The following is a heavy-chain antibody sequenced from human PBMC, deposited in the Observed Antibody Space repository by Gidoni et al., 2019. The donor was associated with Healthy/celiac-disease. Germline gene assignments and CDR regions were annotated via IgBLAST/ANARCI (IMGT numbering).Heavy chain of an antibody. CDR1: GYSFTRYW. V-gene: IGHV5-51*01. J-gene: IGHJ5*02. D-gene: IGHD3-22*01. CDR3: SRGRDSSGYYYDWFDP. CDR2: IYPGDSDT. Sequence: EVQLVQSGAEVKKPGESLKISCKGSGYSFTRYWIGWVRQMPGKGLEWMGIIYPGDSDTRYSPSFQGQVTISADKSISTAYLQWSSLKASDTAMYYCSRGRDSSGYYYDWFDPWGQGTLVTVSS.